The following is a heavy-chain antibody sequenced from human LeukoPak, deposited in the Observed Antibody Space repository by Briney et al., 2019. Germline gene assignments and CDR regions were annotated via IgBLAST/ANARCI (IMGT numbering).Heavy chain of an antibody. J-gene: IGHJ4*02. CDR2: IGTGGDT. V-gene: IGHV3-13*01. Sequence: GGSLRLSCAASGFTFSNYDMHWVRQATGKGLEWVSGIGTGGDTYYVGSVKGRFTISRENGKNTVYLQMNSLRVEDTAVYYCAPSPGDSTSWLALENWGQGTLVTVSS. CDR1: GFTFSNYD. D-gene: IGHD6-13*01. CDR3: APSPGDSTSWLALEN.